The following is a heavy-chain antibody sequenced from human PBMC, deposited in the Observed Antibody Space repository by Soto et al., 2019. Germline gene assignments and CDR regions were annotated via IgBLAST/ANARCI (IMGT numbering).Heavy chain of an antibody. V-gene: IGHV3-21*01. Sequence: EVQLVESGGGLVKPGGSLRLSCAASGFTFSSYSMNWVRQAPGKGLEWVSSISSSSSDIYYADSVKGRFTSSRDNAKNSLYLQMNSLRAEDTAVYYCARVSTAYYYGMDVWGQGTTVTVSS. CDR1: GFTFSSYS. CDR3: ARVSTAYYYGMDV. CDR2: ISSSSSDI. J-gene: IGHJ6*02.